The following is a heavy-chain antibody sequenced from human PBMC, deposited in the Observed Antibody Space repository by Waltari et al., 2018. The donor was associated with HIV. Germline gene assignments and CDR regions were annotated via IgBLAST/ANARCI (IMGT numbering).Heavy chain of an antibody. CDR1: GFSLSTNEVG. CDR2: VYWNDDK. D-gene: IGHD6-13*01. CDR3: AYYTYSTSWFDY. Sequence: TCTFSGFSLSTNEVGVGWIRQPQGKALEWLALVYWNDDKRYRPSLKTRLTITKNTSKNQVVLTMTNMDPVDTATYYCAYYTYSTSWFDYWGQGTLVTVSS. J-gene: IGHJ4*02. V-gene: IGHV2-5*01.